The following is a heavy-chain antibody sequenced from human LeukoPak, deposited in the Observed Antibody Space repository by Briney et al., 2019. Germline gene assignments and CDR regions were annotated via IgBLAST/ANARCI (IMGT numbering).Heavy chain of an antibody. CDR3: APILHPTDAFDI. Sequence: SGPALVKPTQTLTLTFTFSGFSLSTSGMCVSWIRQPPGKALEWLALIDWDDDKYYSTSLKTRLTISKDTSKNQVVLTMTNMDPVDTARYYWAPILHPTDAFDIWGQGTMVTVSS. J-gene: IGHJ3*02. CDR1: GFSLSTSGMC. CDR2: IDWDDDK. V-gene: IGHV2-70*01.